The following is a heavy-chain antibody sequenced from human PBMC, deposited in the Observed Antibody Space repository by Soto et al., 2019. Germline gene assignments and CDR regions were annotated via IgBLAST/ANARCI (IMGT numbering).Heavy chain of an antibody. Sequence: VQLQESGPGLVKPSETLSLTCTVSGGPITSYYWNWIRQPPGQRPAWIGYIFYSGSTKYNPSLLSLVTMSVNTSTSQFSLKLRSVTAADTAVYYCVQRDDAFDIWGQGTTVIVSS. CDR2: IFYSGST. V-gene: IGHV4-59*01. CDR1: GGPITSYY. CDR3: VQRDDAFDI. J-gene: IGHJ3*02.